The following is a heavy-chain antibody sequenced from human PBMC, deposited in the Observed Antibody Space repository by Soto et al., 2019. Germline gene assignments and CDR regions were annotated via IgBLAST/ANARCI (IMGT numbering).Heavy chain of an antibody. V-gene: IGHV3-74*01. CDR1: GFTFSSYW. CDR3: ARKDCSGGSCYWPLDY. Sequence: EVQLVESGGGLVQPGGSLRLSCAASGFTFSSYWMHWVRQAPGKGLVWVSRINSDGSSTSYADSVQGRFTISRDNAKNTLYLQMNSLRAEDTAVYYCARKDCSGGSCYWPLDYWGQGTLVTVSS. D-gene: IGHD2-15*01. CDR2: INSDGSST. J-gene: IGHJ4*02.